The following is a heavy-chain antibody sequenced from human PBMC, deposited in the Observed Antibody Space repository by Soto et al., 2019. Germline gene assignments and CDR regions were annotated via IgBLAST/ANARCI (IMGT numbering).Heavy chain of an antibody. V-gene: IGHV3-30-3*01. Sequence: ALRLSCAASGFTFNPYAMHWVRQAPGKGLEWVAILSYDGSDKYYADSVKGRFTISRDNSKNTLYLQMNSLRPEDTAVYYCAREYSSSQTPYYYYYGMDVWGQGTTVTVSS. CDR2: LSYDGSDK. CDR3: AREYSSSQTPYYYYYGMDV. CDR1: GFTFNPYA. D-gene: IGHD6-6*01. J-gene: IGHJ6*02.